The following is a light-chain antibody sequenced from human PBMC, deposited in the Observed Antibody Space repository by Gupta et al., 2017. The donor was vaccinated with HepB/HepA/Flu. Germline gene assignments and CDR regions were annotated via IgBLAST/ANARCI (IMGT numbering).Light chain of an antibody. CDR1: SGHSSYS. V-gene: IGLV4-69*01. CDR2: LNSDGSF. Sequence: QVVPTQSPSASASLGASVRLTCPLSSGHSSYSIAWHQQQPQKGPRYLMRLNSDGSFNKGDAIPDRFSGSSSGAERYLTISSLQSEDEADYYCQTWGTAILFGGGTKLTVL. J-gene: IGLJ2*01. CDR3: QTWGTAIL.